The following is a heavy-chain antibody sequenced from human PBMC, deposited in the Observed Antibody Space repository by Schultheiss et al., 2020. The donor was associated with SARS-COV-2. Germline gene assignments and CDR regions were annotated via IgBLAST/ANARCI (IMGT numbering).Heavy chain of an antibody. J-gene: IGHJ4*02. CDR3: ARAQDTAMAYDY. V-gene: IGHV3-23*01. Sequence: GGSLRLSCAASGFTFSSYAMHWVRQAPGKGLEWVSAISGSGGSTYYADSVKGRFTISRDNSKNSLYLQMNSLRAEDTAVYYCARAQDTAMAYDYWGQGTLVTVS. CDR2: ISGSGGST. CDR1: GFTFSSYA. D-gene: IGHD5-18*01.